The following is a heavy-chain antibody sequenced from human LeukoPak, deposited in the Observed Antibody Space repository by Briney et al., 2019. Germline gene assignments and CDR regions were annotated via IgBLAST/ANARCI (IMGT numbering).Heavy chain of an antibody. CDR2: FDPEDGET. J-gene: IGHJ1*01. Sequence: ASVKVSCKVSGYTLTELSMHWVRQAPGKGLEWMGGFDPEDGETIYAQKFQGRVTMTEDTSTDTAYMELSSLRSEDTAVYYCATNSLYSGNHFTPQSYFQHWGQGTLVTVSS. D-gene: IGHD1-26*01. CDR1: GYTLTELS. CDR3: ATNSLYSGNHFTPQSYFQH. V-gene: IGHV1-24*01.